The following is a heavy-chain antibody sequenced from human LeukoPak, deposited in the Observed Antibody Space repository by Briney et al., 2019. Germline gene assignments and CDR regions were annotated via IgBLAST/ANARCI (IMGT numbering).Heavy chain of an antibody. CDR2: IYYSGST. V-gene: IGHV4-31*03. D-gene: IGHD6-19*01. Sequence: PSETLSLTCTVSGGSISSGGYYWSWIRQHPGKGLEWIGYIYYSGSTYYNPSLKSRVTISVDTSKNQFSLKLSSVTAADTAAYYCARDQEGSGYYFDYWGQGTLVTVSS. J-gene: IGHJ4*02. CDR3: ARDQEGSGYYFDY. CDR1: GGSISSGGYY.